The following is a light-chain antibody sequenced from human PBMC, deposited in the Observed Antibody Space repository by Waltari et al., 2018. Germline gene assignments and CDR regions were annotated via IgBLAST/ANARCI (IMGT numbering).Light chain of an antibody. J-gene: IGLJ2*01. CDR2: QNT. Sequence: FTQPPSVSAAPGQKVTISCSGRDSSVDISFFSWYHQFPGTAPKLLIYQNTHRPSGIPDRFSGSKSGTSAILDITGLQPGDEGDYYCGVWTTRLRVFGGGTTLTVL. CDR1: DSSVDISF. V-gene: IGLV1-51*02. CDR3: GVWTTRLRV.